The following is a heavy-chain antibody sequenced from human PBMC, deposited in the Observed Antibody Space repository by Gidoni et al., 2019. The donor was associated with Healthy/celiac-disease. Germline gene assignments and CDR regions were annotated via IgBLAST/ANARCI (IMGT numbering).Heavy chain of an antibody. CDR3: AREQDTVTNFFQHESFDY. CDR2: ISSSSSTI. Sequence: EVQLVESGGGLVQPGGSLSLSCAVSGFTFSNYSMNWVRQAPGKGLEWVSYISSSSSTIYYADSVKGRFTISRDNAKNSLYLQINSLRAEDTAVYYCAREQDTVTNFFQHESFDYWGQGTLVTVSS. J-gene: IGHJ4*02. V-gene: IGHV3-48*01. D-gene: IGHD4-17*01. CDR1: GFTFSNYS.